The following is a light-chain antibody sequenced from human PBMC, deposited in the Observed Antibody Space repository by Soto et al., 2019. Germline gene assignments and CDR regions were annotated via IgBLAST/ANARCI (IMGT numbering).Light chain of an antibody. CDR3: QQSYSTPLYT. CDR2: AVS. J-gene: IGKJ2*01. Sequence: EIQMTQSPSSLSASVGERVTITCRASQSIDNYLNWYQQKPGKAPKLLIYAVSNLQSGVPSRFSGSGSGTDFTLTVSSLQAEGSATYYCQQSYSTPLYTFGQGTKLEIK. V-gene: IGKV1-39*01. CDR1: QSIDNY.